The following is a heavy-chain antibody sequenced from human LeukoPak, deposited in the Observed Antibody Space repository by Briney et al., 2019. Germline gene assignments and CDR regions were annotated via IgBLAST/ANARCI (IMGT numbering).Heavy chain of an antibody. CDR2: IRSKAYGGTT. D-gene: IGHD3-22*01. Sequence: GGSLRLSCTASGFTFGDYAMSWVRQAPGKGLEWVGFIRSKAYGGTTEYAASVKGRFTISRDDSKSIAYLQMNSLKTEDTAVYYCTRDYRDYYDSSGYQYYFDYWGQGTLVTVSS. CDR1: GFTFGDYA. J-gene: IGHJ4*02. CDR3: TRDYRDYYDSSGYQYYFDY. V-gene: IGHV3-49*04.